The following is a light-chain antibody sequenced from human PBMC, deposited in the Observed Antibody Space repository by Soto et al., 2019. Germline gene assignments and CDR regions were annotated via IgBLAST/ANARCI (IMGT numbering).Light chain of an antibody. CDR1: SSNIVGNS. Sequence: QSVVTQPPSVSAAPGQKVTISCSGISSNIVGNSVSWYQQLPGTAPKLLIYDDNKRPSGIPDRFSGSKSGTSATLGITGFQTGEEADYYCGSWDSSLSAYVFGNRTKVTVL. CDR2: DDN. V-gene: IGLV1-51*01. J-gene: IGLJ1*01. CDR3: GSWDSSLSAYV.